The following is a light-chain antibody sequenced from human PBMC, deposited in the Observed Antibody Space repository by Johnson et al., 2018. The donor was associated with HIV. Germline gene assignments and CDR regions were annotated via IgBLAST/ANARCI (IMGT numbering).Light chain of an antibody. CDR2: DND. Sequence: QSVLTQPPSVSAAPGQKVTISCSGSSSNIGNNYVSWYQHLPGTAPKVLIYDNDKRPSGIPDRFSGSKSGPSATLDITGLQTGDEADYYCGTWDNSRNVYGFGTGTKVTVL. CDR1: SSNIGNNY. J-gene: IGLJ1*01. CDR3: GTWDNSRNVYG. V-gene: IGLV1-51*01.